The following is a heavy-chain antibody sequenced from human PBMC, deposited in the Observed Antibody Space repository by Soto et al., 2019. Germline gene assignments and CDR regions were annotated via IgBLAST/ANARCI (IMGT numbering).Heavy chain of an antibody. CDR2: INPNSGGT. CDR3: ARGEGGPRWGSIDY. V-gene: IGHV1-2*04. Sequence: ASVKVSCKASEHTFTSYDINWVRQATGQGLEWMGWINPNSGGTNYAQKFQGWVTMTRDTSISTAYMELSRLRSDDTAVYYCARGEGGPRWGSIDYWGQGTLVTVSS. CDR1: EHTFTSYD. J-gene: IGHJ4*02. D-gene: IGHD2-21*01.